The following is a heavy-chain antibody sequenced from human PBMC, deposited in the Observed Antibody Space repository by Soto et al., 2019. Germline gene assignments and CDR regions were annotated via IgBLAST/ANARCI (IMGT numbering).Heavy chain of an antibody. D-gene: IGHD3-22*01. Sequence: PGASLKISCQAAGYNLNKYWIGWVRQMPGKGLEWMGIIYPGDSDTRYSPSFQGQVTISADKSINTAYLQWSSLEASDTAMYYCTRRGDSGGYMDYWGQGILVTVSS. CDR1: GYNLNKYW. CDR2: IYPGDSDT. V-gene: IGHV5-51*01. CDR3: TRRGDSGGYMDY. J-gene: IGHJ4*02.